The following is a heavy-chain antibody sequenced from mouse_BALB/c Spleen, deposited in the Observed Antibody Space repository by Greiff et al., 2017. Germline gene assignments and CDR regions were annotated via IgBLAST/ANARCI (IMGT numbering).Heavy chain of an antibody. V-gene: IGHV1S56*01. J-gene: IGHJ4*01. Sequence: QVQLQQSGPELVKPGASVRISCKASGYTFTSYYIHWVKQRPGQGLEWIGWIYPGNVNTKYNEKFKGKATLTADKSSSTAYMQLSSLTSEDSAVYFCARSSYGRPYYAMDYWGQGTSVTVSS. CDR2: IYPGNVNT. D-gene: IGHD1-1*01. CDR3: ARSSYGRPYYAMDY. CDR1: GYTFTSYY.